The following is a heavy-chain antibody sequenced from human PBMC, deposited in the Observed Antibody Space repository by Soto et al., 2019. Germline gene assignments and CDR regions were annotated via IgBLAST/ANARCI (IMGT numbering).Heavy chain of an antibody. J-gene: IGHJ4*02. Sequence: QITLNESGPTVVRPTETLTLTCRFSGFSLTTSGVGVGWIRQSPGKAPEWLALIYWDDDKRYSASLKSRLTITKDTSKXXXXLTXXXXXXXXXAXXYCAHRVLRTVFGLVTTTAIYFDFWGQGTPVAVSS. CDR2: IYWDDDK. CDR3: AHRVLRTVFGLVTTTAIYFDF. V-gene: IGHV2-5*02. CDR1: GFSLTTSGVG. D-gene: IGHD3-3*01.